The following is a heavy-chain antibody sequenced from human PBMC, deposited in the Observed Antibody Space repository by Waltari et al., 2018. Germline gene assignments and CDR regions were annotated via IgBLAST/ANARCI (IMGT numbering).Heavy chain of an antibody. J-gene: IGHJ4*02. CDR3: ATLDY. V-gene: IGHV4-38-2*01. CDR1: GYSISSGYY. CDR2: IYHSGST. Sequence: QVQLQESGPGLVKPSETLSLTCAVSGYSISSGYYWGWILQPPGKGLEWIGSIYHSGSTYYNPSLKSRVTISVDTSKNQFSLKLSSVTAADTAVYYCATLDYWGQGTLVTVSS.